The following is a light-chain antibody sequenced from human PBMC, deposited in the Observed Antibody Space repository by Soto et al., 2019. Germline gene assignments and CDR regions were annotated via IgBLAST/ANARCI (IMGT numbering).Light chain of an antibody. J-gene: IGLJ2*01. V-gene: IGLV1-40*01. CDR1: SSNIGTGYD. CDR2: GHN. CDR3: QSYDTSLSGSVV. Sequence: SALTQPPSVSGAPGQRVTISCTGSSSNIGTGYDVHWYQQLPGTAPKLLIYGHNNRPSGVPDRFSASKSGTSASLAITGLQAEDEADYYCQSYDTSLSGSVVFGGGTKLTVL.